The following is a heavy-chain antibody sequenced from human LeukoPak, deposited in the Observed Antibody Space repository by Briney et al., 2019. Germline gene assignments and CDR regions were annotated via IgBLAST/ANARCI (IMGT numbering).Heavy chain of an antibody. Sequence: SETLSLTCTVSGGSISSSSYYWGWIRQHPGKGLEWIGNIYYSGSIYYNPSLESRVTISVDTSKNQLSLKVSSVTAADTAVYYCARAGAGGTSAWGYYYYYGMDVWGQGTTVTVSS. CDR1: GGSISSSSYY. D-gene: IGHD6-19*01. V-gene: IGHV4-31*03. CDR2: IYYSGSI. CDR3: ARAGAGGTSAWGYYYYYGMDV. J-gene: IGHJ6*02.